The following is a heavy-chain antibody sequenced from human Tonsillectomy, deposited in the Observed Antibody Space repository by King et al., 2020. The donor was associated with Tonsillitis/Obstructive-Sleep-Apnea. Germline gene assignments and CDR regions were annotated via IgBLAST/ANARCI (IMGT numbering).Heavy chain of an antibody. V-gene: IGHV3-30*04. J-gene: IGHJ4*02. CDR2: ISYDGSHK. CDR1: GFIFSNYA. D-gene: IGHD3-10*01. CDR3: ARDTSSGARGLTPFKMCVV. Sequence: HVQLVESGGGVVQPGRSLRLSCAASGFIFSNYAMHWVRQAPGKGLEWVAVISYDGSHKYYADSVKGRFTISRDNSKHTLSLQMNNLRAEDTAVYYCARDTSSGARGLTPFKMCVVWGQGTRVTVS.